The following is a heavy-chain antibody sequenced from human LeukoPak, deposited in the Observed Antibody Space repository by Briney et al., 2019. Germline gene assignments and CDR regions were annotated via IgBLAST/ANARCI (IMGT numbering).Heavy chain of an antibody. V-gene: IGHV1-46*01. CDR2: INPSGGST. CDR3: ARDHSSGYTFDP. Sequence: ASVNVSCKASGYTFTSYYMHWVRQAPGLGLEWMGIINPSGGSTSYAQKFQGRVTMTRDTSTSTVYMELSSLRSEDTAVYYCARDHSSGYTFDPWGQGTLVTVSS. J-gene: IGHJ5*02. D-gene: IGHD3-22*01. CDR1: GYTFTSYY.